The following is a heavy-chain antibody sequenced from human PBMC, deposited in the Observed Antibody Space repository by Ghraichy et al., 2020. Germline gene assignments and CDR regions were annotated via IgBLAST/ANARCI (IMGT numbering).Heavy chain of an antibody. V-gene: IGHV3-15*01. J-gene: IGHJ6*02. Sequence: GGSLRLSCAASGFTFSNAWMSWVRQTPGKGLEWVGHIKSKTDGGTTDYASPVKGRFTISRDDSIDRLYLQMSSLKTEDTAVYYCTTVYRSTFRFRVYYYYALDVWGQGTTVTVSS. CDR2: IKSKTDGGTT. CDR3: TTVYRSTFRFRVYYYYALDV. D-gene: IGHD2-2*02. CDR1: GFTFSNAW.